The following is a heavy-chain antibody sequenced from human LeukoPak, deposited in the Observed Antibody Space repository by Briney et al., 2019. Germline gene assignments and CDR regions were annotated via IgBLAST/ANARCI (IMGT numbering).Heavy chain of an antibody. CDR3: ARPHRGGPTHDALDI. CDR1: GGTFSSYA. J-gene: IGHJ3*02. D-gene: IGHD3-16*01. V-gene: IGHV1-69*01. Sequence: SVKVSCKASGGTFSSYAISWVRQAPGQGLEWMGGIIPIFGTANYAQKFQGRVTITADESTSTAYMELSSLRSEDTAVYYCARPHRGGPTHDALDIWGQGTMVTVSS. CDR2: IIPIFGTA.